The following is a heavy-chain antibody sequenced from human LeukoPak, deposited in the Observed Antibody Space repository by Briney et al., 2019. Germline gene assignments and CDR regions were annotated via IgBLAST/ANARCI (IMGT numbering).Heavy chain of an antibody. J-gene: IGHJ2*01. CDR3: AKAGYCSGGSCSQNLRYFDL. Sequence: PGGSLRLSCAASGFTFSSYAMSWVRQAPGKGLEWVSAISGSGGSTYYADSVKGRFTISRDNSKNTLYLQMNSLRAEDTAVYYCAKAGYCSGGSCSQNLRYFDLWGRGTLVTVSS. CDR1: GFTFSSYA. CDR2: ISGSGGST. D-gene: IGHD2-15*01. V-gene: IGHV3-23*01.